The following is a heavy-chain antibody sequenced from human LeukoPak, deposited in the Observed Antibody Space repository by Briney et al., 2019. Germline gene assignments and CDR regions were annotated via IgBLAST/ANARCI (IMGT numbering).Heavy chain of an antibody. CDR3: ARGVVVAATRRAPFDI. Sequence: KPSETLSLTCAVYGGSFSGYYWSWIRQPPGKGLEWIGEINHSGSTNYNPSLKSRVTISVDTSKNQFSLKLSSVTAADTAVYYCARGVVVAATRRAPFDIWGQGTMVTVSS. V-gene: IGHV4-34*01. J-gene: IGHJ3*02. CDR1: GGSFSGYY. CDR2: INHSGST. D-gene: IGHD2-15*01.